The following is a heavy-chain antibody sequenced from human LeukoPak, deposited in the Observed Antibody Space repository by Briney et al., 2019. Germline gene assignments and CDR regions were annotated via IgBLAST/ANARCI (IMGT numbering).Heavy chain of an antibody. D-gene: IGHD3-10*01. CDR3: TTASGPGSSLEANDY. Sequence: PGGSLRLSCAASGFTFSNAWMSWVRPAPGKGLEWVGRIKSKTDGGTTDYAAPVKGRFTISRDDSKNTLYLQMNSLKTEDTAVYYCTTASGPGSSLEANDYWGQGTLVTVSS. J-gene: IGHJ4*02. CDR1: GFTFSNAW. CDR2: IKSKTDGGTT. V-gene: IGHV3-15*01.